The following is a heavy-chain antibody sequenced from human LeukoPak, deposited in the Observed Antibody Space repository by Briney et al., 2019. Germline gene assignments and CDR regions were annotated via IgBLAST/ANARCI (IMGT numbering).Heavy chain of an antibody. CDR1: GFSSSFSDYY. J-gene: IGHJ5*02. D-gene: IGHD3-22*01. CDR3: ARAATGSNGYYYL. Sequence: PGGSLRLSCAASGFSSSFSDYYMSWIRQAPGKGLEWVSYISGSGNTIYYADSVKGRFTTSRDNAKSSLFLQMSSLRAEDTAVYYYARAATGSNGYYYLWGQGTLVTVSS. V-gene: IGHV3-11*04. CDR2: ISGSGNTI.